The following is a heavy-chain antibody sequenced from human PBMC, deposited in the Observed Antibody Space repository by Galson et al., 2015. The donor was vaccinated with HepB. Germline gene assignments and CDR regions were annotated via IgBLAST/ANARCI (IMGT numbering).Heavy chain of an antibody. J-gene: IGHJ4*02. CDR1: GYTFTGFY. CDR3: ARTRYWSSDTSCDFFDD. Sequence: SVPVSCKASGYTFTGFYMHWVRQAPGQGLEWMGRINPNSGGTNYAQQFRGTVPMTRDPSISTAYIALSRLRSDETAVYYCARTRYWSSDTSCDFFDDGGQGTLVTVSS. CDR2: INPNSGGT. V-gene: IGHV1-2*06. D-gene: IGHD2-2*01.